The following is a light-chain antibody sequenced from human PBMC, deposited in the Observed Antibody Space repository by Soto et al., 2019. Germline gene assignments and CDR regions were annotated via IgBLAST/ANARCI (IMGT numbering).Light chain of an antibody. V-gene: IGLV1-44*01. J-gene: IGLJ1*01. Sequence: QPALTQPPSVSGTPGQRVTISCSGSTSNIGGNVVNWYQQLPGAAPKLLIYSNDQRPSGVPDRFSGSKSGTSASLAISGLRSEDEADYYCAAWDDSLKKVFGTGTKVTVL. CDR3: AAWDDSLKKV. CDR1: TSNIGGNV. CDR2: SND.